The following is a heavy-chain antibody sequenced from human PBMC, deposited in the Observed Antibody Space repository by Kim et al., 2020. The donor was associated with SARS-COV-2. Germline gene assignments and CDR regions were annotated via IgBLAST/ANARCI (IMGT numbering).Heavy chain of an antibody. CDR1: GDSVSSNSAA. J-gene: IGHJ1*01. D-gene: IGHD6-13*01. Sequence: SQTLSLTCGISGDSVSSNSAAWNWIRQSPSRGLEWLGRTFYKSNWYTEYAVSVRGRITIYPDTSNNQVSLQLNSVTSEDTAVYYCAQEGWAAGVSFFQHWGQGTLVTVSS. CDR3: AQEGWAAGVSFFQH. V-gene: IGHV6-1*01. CDR2: TFYKSNWYT.